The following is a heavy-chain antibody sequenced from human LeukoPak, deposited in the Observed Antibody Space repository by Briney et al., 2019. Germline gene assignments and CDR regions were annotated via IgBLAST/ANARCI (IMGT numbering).Heavy chain of an antibody. CDR2: IFYNGRT. J-gene: IGHJ5*01. D-gene: IGHD2-21*01. Sequence: PSGTLSLTCNVSGDSIGRSTYYWGWVRQTPEKGLEWIGSIFYNGRTYYTPSLQSRVIMSLDTSKNQFSLRLTSVTAADTAVYYCARQVAVVEPTDPNWFDSWGQGTLVTVSS. CDR1: GDSIGRSTYY. V-gene: IGHV4-39*07. CDR3: ARQVAVVEPTDPNWFDS.